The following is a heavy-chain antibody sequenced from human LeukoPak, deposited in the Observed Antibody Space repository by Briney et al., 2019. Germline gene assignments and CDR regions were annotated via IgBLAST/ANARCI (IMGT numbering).Heavy chain of an antibody. Sequence: SETLSLTCTVSGVSISSYYWSWIRQPPGKGLEWIGYIFYSGNTIYNPSLKSRVTISVDTSKNHFSLRLRSVTAADTAVYYCARRSVAVENYFDYWGQGSLVTVSS. CDR3: ARRSVAVENYFDY. J-gene: IGHJ4*02. D-gene: IGHD6-19*01. CDR1: GVSISSYY. CDR2: IFYSGNT. V-gene: IGHV4-59*08.